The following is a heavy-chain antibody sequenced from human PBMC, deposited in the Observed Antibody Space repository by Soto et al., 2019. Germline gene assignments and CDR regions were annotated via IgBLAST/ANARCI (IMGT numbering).Heavy chain of an antibody. CDR1: RGSGRSDNYY. J-gene: IGHJ6*02. D-gene: IGHD5-12*01. CDR3: AREIPRDGYNFGLGAMDV. Sequence: QVQLQESGPGLVKPSETLSLTCAVSRGSGRSDNYYWTWIRQTPGKGLEWLGFISNTGNTKYNPSLKSRVTISLDTSKNHFSLRLTSVTAADTAVYFCAREIPRDGYNFGLGAMDVWGQGTTVTVSS. V-gene: IGHV4-61*03. CDR2: ISNTGNT.